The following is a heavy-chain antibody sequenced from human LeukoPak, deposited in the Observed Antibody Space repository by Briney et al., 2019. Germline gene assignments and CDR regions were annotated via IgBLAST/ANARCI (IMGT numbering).Heavy chain of an antibody. CDR2: INPDGTST. D-gene: IGHD6-19*01. J-gene: IGHJ4*02. V-gene: IGHV3-74*01. CDR1: EFTFSTYW. Sequence: PGGSLRLSCAASEFTFSTYWMHWVRQAPGKGLVWVSRINPDGTSTSNADSVKGRFTISRDNAKNTVYLQVNSLRAEDTAVYYCTRATAVAFDYWGQGTLVTV. CDR3: TRATAVAFDY.